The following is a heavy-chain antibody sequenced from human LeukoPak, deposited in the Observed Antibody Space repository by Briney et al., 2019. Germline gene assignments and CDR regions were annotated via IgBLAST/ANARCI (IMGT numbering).Heavy chain of an antibody. CDR2: ISGSGGST. J-gene: IGHJ5*02. Sequence: GGSLRLSCAASGFTFSSYAMSWVRQAPGKGLEWVSAISGSGGSTYYADSVKGRFTISRDNSKNTLYLQMNSLRAEDTAVYYCAKDRAPYCSSTSCYSGGSWFDPWGQGTLVTVSS. CDR1: GFTFSSYA. CDR3: AKDRAPYCSSTSCYSGGSWFDP. D-gene: IGHD2-2*02. V-gene: IGHV3-23*01.